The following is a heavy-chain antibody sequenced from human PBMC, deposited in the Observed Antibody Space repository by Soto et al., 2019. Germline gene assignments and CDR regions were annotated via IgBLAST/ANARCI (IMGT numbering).Heavy chain of an antibody. V-gene: IGHV4-30-4*01. CDR2: IYYSGST. Sequence: PSETLSLTCTVSGGSISSGDYYWSWIRQPPGKGLEWIGCIYYSGSTYYNPSLKSRVTISVDTSKNQFSLKLSSVTAADTAVYYCARDVNYYDSSGYYLGGMDVWGQGTTVTVSS. CDR1: GGSISSGDYY. J-gene: IGHJ6*02. CDR3: ARDVNYYDSSGYYLGGMDV. D-gene: IGHD3-22*01.